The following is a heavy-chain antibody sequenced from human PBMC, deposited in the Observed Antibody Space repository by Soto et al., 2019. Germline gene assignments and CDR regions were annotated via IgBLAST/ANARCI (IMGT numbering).Heavy chain of an antibody. CDR2: ISSSGDPT. CDR1: GFSFSDYY. D-gene: IGHD2-21*01. Sequence: GGSLRLSCAASGFSFSDYYMTWVRQAPGKGLEWISDISSSGDPTYYADSVRGRFTISRDNAKNSLYLQLNSLRGEDTAVYYCARLLLRPGKFDHWGQGTLVTVSS. CDR3: ARLLLRPGKFDH. J-gene: IGHJ4*02. V-gene: IGHV3-11*01.